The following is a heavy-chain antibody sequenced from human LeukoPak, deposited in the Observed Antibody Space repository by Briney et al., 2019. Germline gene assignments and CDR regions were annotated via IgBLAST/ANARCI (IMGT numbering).Heavy chain of an antibody. D-gene: IGHD1-26*01. CDR3: AKDRRSGSFTLDY. Sequence: QAGGSLRLSCAASGFTFSSYAMHWVRQGPGKGLEWVAVISYDGSHKYYADSVKGRFTISRDNSKNTLFLQMNSLRAEDTALYYCAKDRRSGSFTLDYWGQGTLITVSS. J-gene: IGHJ4*02. V-gene: IGHV3-30*04. CDR1: GFTFSSYA. CDR2: ISYDGSHK.